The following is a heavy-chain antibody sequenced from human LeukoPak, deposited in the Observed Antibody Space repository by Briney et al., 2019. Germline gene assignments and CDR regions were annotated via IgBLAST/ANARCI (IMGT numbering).Heavy chain of an antibody. J-gene: IGHJ4*02. CDR1: GFTFSNYA. V-gene: IGHV3-64D*06. D-gene: IGHD5-24*01. CDR2: ISSNGGST. CDR3: VQSGTPEMATNASDY. Sequence: GGSLRLSCSASGFTFSNYAMHWVRQAPGKGLEYVSAISSNGGSTYYADSVKGRFTISRDNSKNTLYLQMSSLRAEDTAVYYCVQSGTPEMATNASDYWGQGTLVTVSS.